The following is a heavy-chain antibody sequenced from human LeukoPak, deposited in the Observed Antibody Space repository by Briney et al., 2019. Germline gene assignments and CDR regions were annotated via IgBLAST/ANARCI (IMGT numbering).Heavy chain of an antibody. Sequence: SETLSLTCSVSGVSISSNIYYWSWVRQPAGKGLEWLGRIYRDGSTNYNPSLKSRITISVDTSKNQFSLMLGSVTAADTAVYYCAADLRCSSTSCYPYPPRHWGQGTLVTVSS. CDR1: GVSISSNIYY. V-gene: IGHV4-61*02. CDR2: IYRDGST. CDR3: AADLRCSSTSCYPYPPRH. D-gene: IGHD2-2*01. J-gene: IGHJ4*02.